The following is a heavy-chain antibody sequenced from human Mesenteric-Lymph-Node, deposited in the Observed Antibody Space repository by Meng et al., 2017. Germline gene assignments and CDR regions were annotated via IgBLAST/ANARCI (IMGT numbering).Heavy chain of an antibody. CDR1: GGSIGRYY. Sequence: SETLSLTCTVSGGSIGRYYWGWIRQPPGKGLEWIGSIYYSGSTYYTPSLKSRVTISVDTSKSQFSLKLSSVTAADTTVYYCAREILWFGEKSQYSYGMDFWGQGTMVTGSS. V-gene: IGHV4-39*07. CDR3: AREILWFGEKSQYSYGMDF. CDR2: IYYSGST. D-gene: IGHD3-10*01. J-gene: IGHJ6*02.